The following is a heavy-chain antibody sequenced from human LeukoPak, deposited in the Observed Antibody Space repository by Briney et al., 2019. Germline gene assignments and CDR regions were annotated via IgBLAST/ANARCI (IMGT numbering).Heavy chain of an antibody. V-gene: IGHV3-23*01. J-gene: IGHJ4*02. Sequence: GGSLRLSCAASGFTFSSYVMSWVRQAPGKGLEWVSAISGSGGSTYYADSVKGRFTISRDNSKNTLYLQMNSLRAEDTAVYYCARRAGGYSHPYDYWGQGILVTVSS. CDR2: ISGSGGST. CDR1: GFTFSSYV. CDR3: ARRAGGYSHPYDY. D-gene: IGHD4-23*01.